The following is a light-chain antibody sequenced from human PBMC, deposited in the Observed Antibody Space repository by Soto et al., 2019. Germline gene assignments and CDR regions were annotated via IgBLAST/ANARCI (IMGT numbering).Light chain of an antibody. CDR1: SSDVGGYNY. CDR3: SSHTSSFYV. Sequence: SVLTQPASVSGSPGQSITISCTGTSSDVGGYNYVSWYQQHPGKAPKLMIYEVSNRPSGVSNRFSGSKSGNTASLTISGLQAEDEDDSYCSSHTSSFYVFATGTQVAVL. V-gene: IGLV2-14*01. CDR2: EVS. J-gene: IGLJ1*01.